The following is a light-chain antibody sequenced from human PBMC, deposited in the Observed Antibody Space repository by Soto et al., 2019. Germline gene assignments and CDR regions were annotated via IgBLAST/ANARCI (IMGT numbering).Light chain of an antibody. CDR3: QHYSIYSPWT. CDR2: DAS. CDR1: QNINAW. V-gene: IGKV1-5*01. J-gene: IGKJ1*01. Sequence: DIQMTQSPSSLSVSVIDIVTIACLSSQNINAWLAWYQQRPGQAPKLLIYDASTVQSGVPSRFSGSGSGTEFTLTISSLQPDDSATYYCQHYSIYSPWTFGQGTKVDI.